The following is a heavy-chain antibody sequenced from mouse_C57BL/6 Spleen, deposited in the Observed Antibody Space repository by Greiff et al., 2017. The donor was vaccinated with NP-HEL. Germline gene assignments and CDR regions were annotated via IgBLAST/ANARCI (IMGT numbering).Heavy chain of an antibody. CDR3: ARSGEDGYLDAMDY. CDR2: IDPEDGET. D-gene: IGHD2-3*01. V-gene: IGHV14-2*01. J-gene: IGHJ4*01. Sequence: EVQLQQSGAELVKPGASVKLSCTASGFNIKDYYMHWVKQRTEQGLEWIGRIDPEDGETKYAAIFQGKASITADTYSHTAYLQLSRLTAEDTAVYYCARSGEDGYLDAMDYWGQGTSVTVAS. CDR1: GFNIKDYY.